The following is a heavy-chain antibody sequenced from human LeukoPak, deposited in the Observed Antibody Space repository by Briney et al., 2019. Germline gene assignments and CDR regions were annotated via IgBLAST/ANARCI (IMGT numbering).Heavy chain of an antibody. D-gene: IGHD6-6*01. J-gene: IGHJ4*01. CDR1: GFTFRNHW. V-gene: IGHV3-74*03. CDR2: ISSDGSST. Sequence: PGGSLRLSCAASGFTFRNHWMHWVRQTPGKGLVWVSRISSDGSSTTYADSVKGRFTISRDNAKNTLYLQMNNLRAEDTAMYYCARDQRVTGRPDIDYFGHGTLVIGSS. CDR3: ARDQRVTGRPDIDY.